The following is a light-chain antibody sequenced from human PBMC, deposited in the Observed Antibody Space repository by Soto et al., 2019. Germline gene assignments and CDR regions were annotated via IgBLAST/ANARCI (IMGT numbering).Light chain of an antibody. J-gene: IGLJ1*01. CDR3: TSYASSGAYV. CDR2: EVS. CDR1: SSDVGGYKY. V-gene: IGLV2-14*01. Sequence: QSALTQPASVSGSPGQSITISCTGTSSDVGGYKYVSWYQQYPGKAPILMIYEVSNRPSGVSNRFSGSKSDDTASLTISGLQAEDEADYYCTSYASSGAYVFGTGTKLTVL.